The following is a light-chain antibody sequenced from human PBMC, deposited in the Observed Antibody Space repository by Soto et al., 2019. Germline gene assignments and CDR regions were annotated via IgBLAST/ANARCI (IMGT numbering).Light chain of an antibody. V-gene: IGKV3-20*01. J-gene: IGKJ4*01. CDR1: QGGSSSY. Sequence: EIVLTQSPGTMYLSPGERATLSGRASQGGSSSYLAWSQQNPGQPHRLLTYDASSMATGIPDRFRGSGSGTDFTLTTTSLEHEDFAVYYWQHYRNSFGGGTNVQIK. CDR2: DAS. CDR3: QHYRNS.